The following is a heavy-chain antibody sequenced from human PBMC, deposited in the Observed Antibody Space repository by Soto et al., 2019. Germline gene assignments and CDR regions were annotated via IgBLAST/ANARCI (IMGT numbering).Heavy chain of an antibody. CDR3: ASHSGSRGRVHAFDI. V-gene: IGHV1-69*12. J-gene: IGHJ3*02. D-gene: IGHD1-26*01. Sequence: QVQLVQSGAEVKKPGSSVKVSCKASGGTFSSYAISWVRQAPGQGLEWMGGFIPIFGTANYAQKFQGRVTISADEYTRTGNLERSSLRSEDTAVYFCASHSGSRGRVHAFDIWGQGTMGTVSS. CDR1: GGTFSSYA. CDR2: FIPIFGTA.